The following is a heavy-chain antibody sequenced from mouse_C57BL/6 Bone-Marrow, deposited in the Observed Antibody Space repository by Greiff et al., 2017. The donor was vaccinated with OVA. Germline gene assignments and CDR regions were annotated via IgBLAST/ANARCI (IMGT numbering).Heavy chain of an antibody. V-gene: IGHV14-4*01. Sequence: VQLKQSGAELVRPGASVKLSCTASGFNIKDDYMHWVKQRPEQGLEWIGWIDPENGDTEYASKFQGKATITADTSSNTAYLQLSSLTSEDTAVYYCTTPRRDYWGQGTTLTVSS. J-gene: IGHJ2*01. CDR3: TTPRRDY. CDR1: GFNIKDDY. CDR2: IDPENGDT.